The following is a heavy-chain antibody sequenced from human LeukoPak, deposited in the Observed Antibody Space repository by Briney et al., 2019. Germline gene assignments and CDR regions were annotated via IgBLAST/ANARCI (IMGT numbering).Heavy chain of an antibody. CDR1: GFTVSSNY. CDR3: ARGDGVYVY. V-gene: IGHV3-53*01. Sequence: GGSLRLSCAASGFTVSSNYMTWVRQAPGQGLEWVSVIYFGGTLYYADSVKGRFTISRDNSKNTVYLQMNSLRVEDTAVYYCARGDGVYVYWGQGTLVTVSS. CDR2: IYFGGTL. D-gene: IGHD5/OR15-5a*01. J-gene: IGHJ4*02.